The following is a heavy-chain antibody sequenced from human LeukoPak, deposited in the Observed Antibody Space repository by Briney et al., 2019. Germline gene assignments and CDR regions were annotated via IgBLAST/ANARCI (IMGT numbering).Heavy chain of an antibody. J-gene: IGHJ3*02. D-gene: IGHD2-21*02. CDR3: ARALCGGDCYSPDAFDI. V-gene: IGHV4-39*07. Sequence: SETLSLTCTVSGGSISSSSYYWSWIRQPPGKGLEWIGEINHSGSTNYNPSLKSRVTISVDTSKNQFSLKLSSVTAADTAVYYCARALCGGDCYSPDAFDIWGQGTMVTVSS. CDR2: INHSGST. CDR1: GGSISSSSYY.